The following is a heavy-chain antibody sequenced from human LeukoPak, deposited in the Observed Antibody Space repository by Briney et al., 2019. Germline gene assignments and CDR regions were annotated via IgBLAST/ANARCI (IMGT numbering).Heavy chain of an antibody. D-gene: IGHD3-10*01. V-gene: IGHV4-61*02. Sequence: SETLSLTCTVSGGSINSGTYYWVWIRQPAGKGLGWIGRIYNSGSTNYNPSLKSRVTISVDTSKNQFSLKLSSVTAADTAVYYCAREDYGSGKYYFDSWGQGTLVTVSS. CDR1: GGSINSGTYY. J-gene: IGHJ4*02. CDR2: IYNSGST. CDR3: AREDYGSGKYYFDS.